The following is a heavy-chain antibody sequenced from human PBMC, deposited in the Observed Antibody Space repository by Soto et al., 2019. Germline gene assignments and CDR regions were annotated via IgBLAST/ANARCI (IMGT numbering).Heavy chain of an antibody. V-gene: IGHV4-4*02. CDR2: IYHTGST. Sequence: SETLSLTCAVSGTSISSTFWWTWVRQTPGKGLEWIGEIYHTGSTKYNPSLRGRVTISVDKSNNQFSLDLRSVTGADTAVYYCATLPPLFDYWGQGTLVTVS. CDR3: ATLPPLFDY. CDR1: GTSISSTFW. J-gene: IGHJ4*02.